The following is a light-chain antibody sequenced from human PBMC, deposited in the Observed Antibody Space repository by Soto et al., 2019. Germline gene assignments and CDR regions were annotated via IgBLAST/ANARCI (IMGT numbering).Light chain of an antibody. Sequence: QTVVTQEPSFSVSPGGTVTLTCGLTSGSVSTSYFPSWYQQTPGQAPRTLIYNTNTRSSGVPDRFSGSILGNKAALTITGAHADYESNYYCVVYMGSGISVFGGGTKVTVL. V-gene: IGLV8-61*01. CDR3: VVYMGSGISV. J-gene: IGLJ3*02. CDR1: SGSVSTSYF. CDR2: NTN.